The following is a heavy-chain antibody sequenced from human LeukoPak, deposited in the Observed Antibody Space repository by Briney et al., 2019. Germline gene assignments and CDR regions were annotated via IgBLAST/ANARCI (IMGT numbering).Heavy chain of an antibody. Sequence: SVKVSCKASGGTFSSYAISWVRQAPGQGLEWMGRITPIFGTANYAQKFQGRVTITTDESTSTAYMELSSLRSEDTAVYYCARDAGYSSGWDYWGQGTLVTVSS. CDR3: ARDAGYSSGWDY. CDR1: GGTFSSYA. J-gene: IGHJ4*02. D-gene: IGHD6-19*01. V-gene: IGHV1-69*05. CDR2: ITPIFGTA.